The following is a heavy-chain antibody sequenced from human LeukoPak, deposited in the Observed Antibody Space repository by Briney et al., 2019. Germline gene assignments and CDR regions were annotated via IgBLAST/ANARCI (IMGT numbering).Heavy chain of an antibody. CDR3: ARDKQQLTYYFDY. CDR2: ISSSSSYI. J-gene: IGHJ4*02. CDR1: GFTFSSYS. Sequence: GGSLRLSCAASGFTFSSYSMNWVRQAPGKGLEWVSSISSSSSYIYYADSVKGRFTISRDNAKNSLYLQMSSLRAEDTAVYCCARDKQQLTYYFDYWGQGTLVTVSS. D-gene: IGHD6-13*01. V-gene: IGHV3-21*01.